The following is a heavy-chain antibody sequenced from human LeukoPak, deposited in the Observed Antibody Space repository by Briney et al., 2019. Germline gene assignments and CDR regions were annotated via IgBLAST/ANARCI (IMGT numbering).Heavy chain of an antibody. CDR2: ITSSSNYI. D-gene: IGHD6-19*01. J-gene: IGHJ4*02. CDR1: GFIFSSYT. Sequence: GGSLRLPCAASGFIFSSYTMNWVRQAPGKGLEWVSSITSSSNYIYYADSVKGRFTISRDNAKNSLFLQMNSLRSEDTAVYYCARDAYSSSSFDYWGQGTLVTVSS. CDR3: ARDAYSSSSFDY. V-gene: IGHV3-21*01.